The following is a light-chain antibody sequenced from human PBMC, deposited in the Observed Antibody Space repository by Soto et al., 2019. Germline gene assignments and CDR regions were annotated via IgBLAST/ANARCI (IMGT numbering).Light chain of an antibody. CDR1: SSDVGAYNY. CDR3: SSYTSSSTLV. CDR2: DVN. J-gene: IGLJ2*01. V-gene: IGLV2-14*01. Sequence: QSALTQPASVSGSPGQSITISCTGTSSDVGAYNYVSWYQQYPGKAPKLMIYDVNNRPSGVSNRFSGSKSGNTAFLTISGLQAEDEAAYYCSSYTSSSTLVFGGGTKLTVL.